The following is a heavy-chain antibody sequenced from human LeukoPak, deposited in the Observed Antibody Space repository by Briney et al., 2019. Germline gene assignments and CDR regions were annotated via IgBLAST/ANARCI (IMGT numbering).Heavy chain of an antibody. CDR1: GYTFTSYD. Sequence: ASVKVSRKASGYTFTSYDINWVRQATGQGLEWMGWMNPNSGNTGYAQKFQGRVTMTRNTSISTAYMELSSLRSEDTAVYYCARVGRRCSSTSCYAFDYWGQGTLVTVSS. V-gene: IGHV1-8*01. CDR2: MNPNSGNT. CDR3: ARVGRRCSSTSCYAFDY. D-gene: IGHD2-2*01. J-gene: IGHJ4*02.